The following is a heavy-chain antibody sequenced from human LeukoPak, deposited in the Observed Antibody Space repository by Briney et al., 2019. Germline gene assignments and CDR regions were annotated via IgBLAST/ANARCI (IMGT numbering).Heavy chain of an antibody. CDR2: IYYSGST. Sequence: PSETLSLTCTVSGGSISRYYWSWIRQPPGKGLEWIGYIYYSGSTNYNPSLKSRVTISVDASKDHFSLKLSSVTAADTAEYYCARRSQQWLVFDYWGQGTLVTVSS. CDR1: GGSISRYY. J-gene: IGHJ4*02. CDR3: ARRSQQWLVFDY. V-gene: IGHV4-59*01. D-gene: IGHD6-19*01.